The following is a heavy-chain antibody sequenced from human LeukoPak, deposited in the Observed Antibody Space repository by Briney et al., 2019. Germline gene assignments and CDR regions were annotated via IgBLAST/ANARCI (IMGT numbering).Heavy chain of an antibody. V-gene: IGHV3-74*01. J-gene: IGHJ4*02. CDR2: ISTDGYTT. D-gene: IGHD2-15*01. CDR3: VVGGSPGY. CDR1: GLAFSAYR. Sequence: GGSLRLSCAASGLAFSAYRMHWVRQAPRKGLVWVSRISTDGYTTDYADFVQGRFTASRDNTKNTWSLEMNSLRAEDTAVYYCVVGGSPGYWGQGTLVTVSS.